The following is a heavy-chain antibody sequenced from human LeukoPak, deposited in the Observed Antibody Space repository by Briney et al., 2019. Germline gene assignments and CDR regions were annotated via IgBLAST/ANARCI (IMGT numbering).Heavy chain of an antibody. CDR3: ARALPIDY. Sequence: QSGGSLRLSCAASGFTFSGYTMNWVRQAPGKGLEWVSYISSSGTTIYCADSVKGRFTISRDNAENSLYLQMNSLRAEDTAVYYCARALPIDYWGQGTLVTVSP. CDR2: ISSSGTTI. CDR1: GFTFSGYT. J-gene: IGHJ4*02. V-gene: IGHV3-48*03.